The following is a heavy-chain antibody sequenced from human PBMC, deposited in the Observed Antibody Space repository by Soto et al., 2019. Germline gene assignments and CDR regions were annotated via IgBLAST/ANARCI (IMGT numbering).Heavy chain of an antibody. Sequence: GGSLRLSXAASGFTFNNSAMTWVRQAPGQGLEWVASISEDGGSRGGTYYADSVKGRFTISRDNSKNTLYLQVDSLTGADTAVYYCASAKAVVIAPLGIWGQGAPVTVSS. J-gene: IGHJ3*02. CDR3: ASAKAVVIAPLGI. CDR1: GFTFNNSA. V-gene: IGHV3-23*01. D-gene: IGHD2-21*01. CDR2: ISEDGGSRGGT.